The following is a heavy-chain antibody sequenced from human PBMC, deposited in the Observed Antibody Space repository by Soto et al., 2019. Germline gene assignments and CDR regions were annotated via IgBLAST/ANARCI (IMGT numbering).Heavy chain of an antibody. CDR1: GFTFSSYS. CDR2: ISSSSSYI. J-gene: IGHJ4*02. CDR3: ARFFPGFGEFTDY. V-gene: IGHV3-21*01. Sequence: GGSLRLSCAASGFTFSSYSMNWVRQAPGKGLEWVSSISSSSSYIYYADSVKGRFTISRDNAKNSLYLQMNSLRAEDTAVYYCARFFPGFGEFTDYWGQGTLVTVSS. D-gene: IGHD3-10*01.